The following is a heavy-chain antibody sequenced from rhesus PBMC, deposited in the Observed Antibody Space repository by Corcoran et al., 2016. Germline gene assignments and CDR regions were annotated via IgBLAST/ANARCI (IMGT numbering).Heavy chain of an antibody. V-gene: IGHV4-99*01. CDR3: ARNLYGSSIDY. J-gene: IGHJ4*01. D-gene: IGHD4-29*01. Sequence: QVQLQESGPGLVRPSETLSLTCAVSGYSLSSGYYWGWIRQPPGKGLEYIGYISGSTGSTYSNPSLKSRVTISKDTSKTQFSLKLSSVTAADTAVYYCARNLYGSSIDYWGQGVLVTVSS. CDR1: GYSLSSGYY. CDR2: ISGSTGST.